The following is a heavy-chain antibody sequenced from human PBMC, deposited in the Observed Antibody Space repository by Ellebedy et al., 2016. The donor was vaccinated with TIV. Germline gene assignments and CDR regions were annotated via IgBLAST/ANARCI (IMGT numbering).Heavy chain of an antibody. CDR2: IHAGNGNT. J-gene: IGHJ6*02. D-gene: IGHD2-15*01. V-gene: IGHV1-3*01. CDR3: ARDACRTFSGGRCYSHYYGMDV. CDR1: GYIFISYA. Sequence: AASVKVSCKASGYIFISYAIHWVRQVPGQRLEWMGWIHAGNGNTKYSQKFQGRVTITTDTSASTAYMELSSLRSEDTAVYYCARDACRTFSGGRCYSHYYGMDVWGQGTTVTVSS.